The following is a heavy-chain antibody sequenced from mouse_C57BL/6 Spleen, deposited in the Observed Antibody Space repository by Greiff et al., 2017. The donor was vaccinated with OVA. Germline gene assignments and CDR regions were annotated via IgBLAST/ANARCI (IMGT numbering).Heavy chain of an antibody. Sequence: VMLVESGGDLVKPGGSLKLSCAASGFTFSSYGMSWVRQTPDKRLEWVATISSGGSYTYYPDSVKGRFTISRDNAKNTLYLQMSSLKSEDTAMYYCARQLLDWGQGTTLTVSS. J-gene: IGHJ2*01. V-gene: IGHV5-6*02. CDR3: ARQLLD. D-gene: IGHD2-1*01. CDR1: GFTFSSYG. CDR2: ISSGGSYT.